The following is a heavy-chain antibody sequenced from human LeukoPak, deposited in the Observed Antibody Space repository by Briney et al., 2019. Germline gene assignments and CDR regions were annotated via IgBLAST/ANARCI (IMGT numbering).Heavy chain of an antibody. J-gene: IGHJ6*03. D-gene: IGHD7-27*01. V-gene: IGHV4-61*02. Sequence: SETLSLTCTVSGGSISSGSYYWSWIRQPAGKGLEWIGRIYTSGSTNYNPSLKSRVTISVDTSKNQFSLKLSSVTAADTAVYYCSKGAWGRSMDVWGKGTTVTVSS. CDR1: GGSISSGSYY. CDR2: IYTSGST. CDR3: SKGAWGRSMDV.